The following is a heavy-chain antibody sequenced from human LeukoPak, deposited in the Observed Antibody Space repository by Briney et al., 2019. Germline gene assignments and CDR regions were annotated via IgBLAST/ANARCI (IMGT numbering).Heavy chain of an antibody. CDR3: ARERPHSSGWPHRHYGMDV. CDR2: IYYSGST. V-gene: IGHV4-59*01. CDR1: GGSISSYY. J-gene: IGHJ6*02. Sequence: PSETLSLTCTVSGGSISSYYWSWIRQPPGKGLEWIGYIYYSGSTNYNPSLKSRVTISVDTSKNQFSLKLSSVTAADTAVYYCARERPHSSGWPHRHYGMDVWGQGTTVTVSS. D-gene: IGHD6-25*01.